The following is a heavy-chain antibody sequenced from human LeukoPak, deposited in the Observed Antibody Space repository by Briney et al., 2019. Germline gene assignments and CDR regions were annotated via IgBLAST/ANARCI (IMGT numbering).Heavy chain of an antibody. V-gene: IGHV3-11*01. J-gene: IGHJ6*02. Sequence: PGGSLRLSCAASGFTFSDYYMSWIRQAPGKGLEWVSYISSSGSTIYYADSVKGRFTISRDNAKNSLYLQMNSLRAEDTAVYYCARGEELHHWGYYYYYYGMDVWGQGTTVTVSS. CDR1: GFTFSDYY. CDR2: ISSSGSTI. CDR3: ARGEELHHWGYYYYYYGMDV. D-gene: IGHD7-27*01.